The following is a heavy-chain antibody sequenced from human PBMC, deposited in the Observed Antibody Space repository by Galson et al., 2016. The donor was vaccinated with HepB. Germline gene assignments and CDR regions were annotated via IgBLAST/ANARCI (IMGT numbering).Heavy chain of an antibody. Sequence: SLRLSCAASGFTFKYHAMSWVRQAPGSGLEWVAVISDGGTAHYADSVKGRFTISSDNSKNTVYLQMDSRRAEDRAEYYCARVSGPWVGVPAAKVYFDFWGQGTLVIVSS. CDR3: ARVSGPWVGVPAAKVYFDF. V-gene: IGHV3-23*01. CDR1: GFTFKYHA. D-gene: IGHD2-2*01. J-gene: IGHJ4*02. CDR2: ISDGGTA.